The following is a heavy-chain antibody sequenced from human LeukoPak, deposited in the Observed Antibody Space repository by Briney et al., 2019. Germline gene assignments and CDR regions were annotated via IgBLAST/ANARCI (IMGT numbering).Heavy chain of an antibody. CDR3: ARSGGWLRYYYYGMDV. J-gene: IGHJ6*02. CDR2: IYTSGST. V-gene: IGHV4-61*02. D-gene: IGHD5-12*01. Sequence: SQTPSLTCTVSGGSISSGSYYWSWIRQPAGQGLEWIGRIYTSGSTNYNPSLKSRVTISVDTSKNQFSLKLSSVTAADTAVYYCARSGGWLRYYYYGMDVWGQGTTVTVSS. CDR1: GGSISSGSYY.